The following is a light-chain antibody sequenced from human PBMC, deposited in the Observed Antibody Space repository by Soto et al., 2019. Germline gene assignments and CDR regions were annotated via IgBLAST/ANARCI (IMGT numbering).Light chain of an antibody. V-gene: IGKV3D-15*01. Sequence: EIVMTQSPATLSVSPGERSTLSCRASQSVSSSYLAWYQQKPGQAPRLLIYDASNRATGIPARFSGSGSGTDFTLTISSLEPEDFATYFCQQYNTYPLTFGQGTKVDIK. CDR1: QSVSSSY. CDR3: QQYNTYPLT. J-gene: IGKJ1*01. CDR2: DAS.